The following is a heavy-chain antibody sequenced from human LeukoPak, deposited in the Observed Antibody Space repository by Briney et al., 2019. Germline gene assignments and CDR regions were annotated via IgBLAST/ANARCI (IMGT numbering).Heavy chain of an antibody. CDR3: ARRKRGSGGPFDY. J-gene: IGHJ4*02. CDR1: GGSVSDYY. Sequence: SETLSLTCTVSGGSVSDYYWTWIRQSPGTGLEWIGYMDYSGSTAYNPSLKSRVTISIDTSKKQFSLELSSVTAADTAIYFCARRKRGSGGPFDYWGQGTLVTVSS. D-gene: IGHD6-19*01. CDR2: MDYSGST. V-gene: IGHV4-59*08.